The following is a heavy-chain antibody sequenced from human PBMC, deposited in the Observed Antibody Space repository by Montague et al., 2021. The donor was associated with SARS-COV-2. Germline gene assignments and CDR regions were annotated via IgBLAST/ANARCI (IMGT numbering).Heavy chain of an antibody. CDR2: IWYDGSNK. CDR3: AAQITMIDYAFDI. D-gene: IGHD3-22*01. Sequence: SLRLSCAASGFTFSSYGMHWVRQAPGKGLEWAAVIWYDGSNKYYADSVKGRFTISRDNSKNTLYLQMNSLRAEDTAVYYCAAQITMIDYAFDIWGQGTMVTVSS. V-gene: IGHV3-33*01. J-gene: IGHJ3*02. CDR1: GFTFSSYG.